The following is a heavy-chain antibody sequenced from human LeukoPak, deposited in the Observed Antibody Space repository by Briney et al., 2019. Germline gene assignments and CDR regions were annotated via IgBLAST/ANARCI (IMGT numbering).Heavy chain of an antibody. CDR2: ISGSGGST. CDR1: GFTFSSYA. CDR3: AKSSDYYDSSGYDY. V-gene: IGHV3-23*01. Sequence: GGSLRLSCAASGFTFSSYAMSWVRQAPGKGLEWVSAISGSGGSTYYADSVKGRFTISRDNSKDTLYLQMNSLRAEDTAVYYCAKSSDYYDSSGYDYWGQGTLVTVSS. J-gene: IGHJ4*02. D-gene: IGHD3-22*01.